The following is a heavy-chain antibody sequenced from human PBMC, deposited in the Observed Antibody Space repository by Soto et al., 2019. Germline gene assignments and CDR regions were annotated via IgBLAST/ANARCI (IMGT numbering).Heavy chain of an antibody. Sequence: GGSLRLSCAASGFTFSNAWMSWVSQAPGKGLEWVGRIKSKTDGGTTDYAAPVKGRFTISRDDSENTLYLHMNSLKTEDSAVYYCTTDQGVGIAPGYWGQGTLVTVSS. CDR2: IKSKTDGGTT. J-gene: IGHJ4*02. D-gene: IGHD2-21*01. V-gene: IGHV3-15*01. CDR3: TTDQGVGIAPGY. CDR1: GFTFSNAW.